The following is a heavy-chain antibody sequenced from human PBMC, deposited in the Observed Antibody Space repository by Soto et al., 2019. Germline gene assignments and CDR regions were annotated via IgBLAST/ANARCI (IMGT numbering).Heavy chain of an antibody. Sequence: QLQLQESGPGLVQPSETLSLTCTASGDSVISDHYYWAWIRQPPGKGLEWIGNMHYTGETYQNPSLRSRVTIFVDTSENQVSLKLTSVTAADTAMYYCARQGGNKFDYWGQGTLVTVSS. CDR3: ARQGGNKFDY. J-gene: IGHJ4*02. CDR2: MHYTGET. V-gene: IGHV4-39*01. CDR1: GDSVISDHYY. D-gene: IGHD3-16*01.